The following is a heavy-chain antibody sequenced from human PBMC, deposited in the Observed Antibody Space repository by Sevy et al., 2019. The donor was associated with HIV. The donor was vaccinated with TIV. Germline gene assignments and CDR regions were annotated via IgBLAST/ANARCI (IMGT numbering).Heavy chain of an antibody. D-gene: IGHD6-13*01. CDR3: ARVQYSSSWARYYYYMDV. J-gene: IGHJ6*03. V-gene: IGHV4-34*01. Sequence: SENLSLTCAVYGGSFSGYYWSWIRQPPGKGLEWIGEINHSGSTNYNPSLKSRVTISVDTSKNQFSLKLSSVTAADTAVYYCARVQYSSSWARYYYYMDVWGKGTTVTVSS. CDR1: GGSFSGYY. CDR2: INHSGST.